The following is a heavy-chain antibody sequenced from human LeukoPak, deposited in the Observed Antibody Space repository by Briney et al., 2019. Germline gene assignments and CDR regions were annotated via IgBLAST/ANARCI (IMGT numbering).Heavy chain of an antibody. D-gene: IGHD3-22*01. CDR3: ARGPYSYDSSGAFDI. V-gene: IGHV4-34*01. CDR1: GGSFNTYY. Sequence: SETLSLTCAIYGGSFNTYYWSWIRQSPEKGLEWIGEINWRGDTNYNPSLASRVTISLDTSKNQFSLKLSSVTAADTAVYFCARGPYSYDSSGAFDIWGQGTMVTVSS. CDR2: INWRGDT. J-gene: IGHJ3*02.